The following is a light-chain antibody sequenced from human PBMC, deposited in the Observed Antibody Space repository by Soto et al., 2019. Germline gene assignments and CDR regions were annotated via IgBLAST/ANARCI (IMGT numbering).Light chain of an antibody. CDR1: SSDVGDYDF. J-gene: IGLJ2*01. CDR2: EVS. Sequence: QSALTQPASVSGSPGKSITFSCTGSSSDVGDYDFVSWYQQHPGKAPKLIIYEVSDRPSGVSNRFSGSKSGNTASRTISGLQAEDDAHYYCSSFTSTTTLVVFGGGTKLTVL. CDR3: SSFTSTTTLVV. V-gene: IGLV2-14*01.